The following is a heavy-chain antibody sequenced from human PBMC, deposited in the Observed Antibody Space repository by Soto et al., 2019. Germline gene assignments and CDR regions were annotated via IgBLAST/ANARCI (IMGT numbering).Heavy chain of an antibody. D-gene: IGHD3-10*01. J-gene: IGHJ4*02. Sequence: QLQLQESGPGLVKPSETLSLTCTVSGGSISSSSYYWGWIRQPPGKGLEWIGSIYYSGSTYYNPSLKSRVTISVDTSKSQFSLMLSSVTAADTAVYYCATLWFGEGNYWGQGTLVTVSS. CDR1: GGSISSSSYY. CDR3: ATLWFGEGNY. CDR2: IYYSGST. V-gene: IGHV4-39*01.